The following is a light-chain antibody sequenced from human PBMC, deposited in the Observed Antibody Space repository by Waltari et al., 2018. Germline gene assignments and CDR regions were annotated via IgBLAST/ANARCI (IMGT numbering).Light chain of an antibody. CDR2: DVS. CDR3: SSYTSSSTWV. Sequence: QSALTQPDSVSGSPGHSLTISCTGTSRDVGGYNCVSWYQQHPGKAPKLMIYDVSNRPSVVSNRFSGSKSGNTASLTISGLQAEDEADYYCSSYTSSSTWVFGGGTKLTVL. J-gene: IGLJ3*02. CDR1: SRDVGGYNC. V-gene: IGLV2-14*01.